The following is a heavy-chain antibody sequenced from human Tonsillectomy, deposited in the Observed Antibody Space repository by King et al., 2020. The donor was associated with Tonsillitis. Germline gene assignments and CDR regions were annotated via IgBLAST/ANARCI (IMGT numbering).Heavy chain of an antibody. V-gene: IGHV3-21*01. CDR1: GFTFSSYS. J-gene: IGHJ4*02. CDR3: ARAGKGCSGGSCYLDHFDY. D-gene: IGHD2-15*01. Sequence: QLVQSGGGLVKPGGSLRLSCAASGFTFSSYSMNWVRQAPGKGLEWVSSISSSSSYIYYADSVKGRFTISGDNAKNSLYLQMNSLRAEDTAVYYCARAGKGCSGGSCYLDHFDYWGQGTLVTVSS. CDR2: ISSSSSYI.